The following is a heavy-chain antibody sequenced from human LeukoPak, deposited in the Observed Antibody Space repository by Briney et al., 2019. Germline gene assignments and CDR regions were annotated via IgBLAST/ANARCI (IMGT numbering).Heavy chain of an antibody. D-gene: IGHD3-10*01. Sequence: SVRVSCKASAGTFNTYAISWVRQAPGQGLEWMGRITPLSATPSQSQWIQGRVTITADISTNTAYLHLSSLRSEDTALYFCAGDPPGTPVGFDVWGQGTMVTVSS. CDR3: AGDPPGTPVGFDV. J-gene: IGHJ3*01. CDR1: AGTFNTYA. CDR2: ITPLSATP. V-gene: IGHV1-69*06.